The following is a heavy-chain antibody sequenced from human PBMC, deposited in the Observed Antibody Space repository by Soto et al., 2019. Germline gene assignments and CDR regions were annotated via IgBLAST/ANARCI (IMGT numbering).Heavy chain of an antibody. J-gene: IGHJ4*02. CDR1: GYTFTDYG. Sequence: QVQLVQSGVEVKKPGASVKVSCKASGYTFTDYGVSWVRQAPGQGLEWMGWINTYNGKTNYAQQVQGRVTMTTDTSAATAYMELRSLKSDDTAVYYCARDQYAVGGDFWGLGTLVTVSS. V-gene: IGHV1-18*01. CDR3: ARDQYAVGGDF. CDR2: INTYNGKT. D-gene: IGHD1-26*01.